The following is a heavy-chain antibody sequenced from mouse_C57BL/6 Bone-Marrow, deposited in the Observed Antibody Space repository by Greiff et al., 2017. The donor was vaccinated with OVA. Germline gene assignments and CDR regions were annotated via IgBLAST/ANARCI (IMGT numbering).Heavy chain of an antibody. CDR1: GFNIKDDY. Sequence: EVQRVESGAELVRPGASVKLSCTASGFNIKDDYMHWVKQRPEQGLEWIGWIDPENGDTEYASKFQGKATITADTSSNTAYLQLSSLTSEDTAVYYCTTDDGPPWFAYWGQGTLVTVSA. D-gene: IGHD2-3*01. CDR2: IDPENGDT. CDR3: TTDDGPPWFAY. V-gene: IGHV14-4*01. J-gene: IGHJ3*01.